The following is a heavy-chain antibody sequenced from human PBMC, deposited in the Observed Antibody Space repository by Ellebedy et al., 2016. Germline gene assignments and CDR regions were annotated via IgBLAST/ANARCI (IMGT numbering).Heavy chain of an antibody. D-gene: IGHD3-10*01. V-gene: IGHV3-7*01. CDR3: ARGLGGSGPGSMDV. J-gene: IGHJ6*02. CDR1: RFTFSSYW. CDR2: IKQDGSEK. Sequence: GESLKISCAASRFTFSSYWMSWVRQAPGKGLEWVANIKQDGSEKYYVDSVKGRFTISRDNSKNTLYLQMNSLRAEDTAVYYCARGLGGSGPGSMDVWGQGTTVTVSS.